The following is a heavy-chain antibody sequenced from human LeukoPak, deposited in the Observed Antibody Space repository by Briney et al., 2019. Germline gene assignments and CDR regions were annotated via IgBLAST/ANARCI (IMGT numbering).Heavy chain of an antibody. Sequence: SETLSLTCTVSGGSISSGDYYWSWIRQPPGKGLEWIGYIYYSGSTYYNPSLKSRVTISVDTSKSQFSLKLSSVTAADTAVYYCARVSGSSGYYWGLRDAFDIWGQGTMVTVSS. CDR2: IYYSGST. CDR1: GGSISSGDYY. D-gene: IGHD3-22*01. CDR3: ARVSGSSGYYWGLRDAFDI. V-gene: IGHV4-30-4*01. J-gene: IGHJ3*02.